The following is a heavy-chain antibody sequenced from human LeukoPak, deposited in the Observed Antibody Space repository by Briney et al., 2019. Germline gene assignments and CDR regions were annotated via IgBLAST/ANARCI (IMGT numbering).Heavy chain of an antibody. D-gene: IGHD5-18*01. V-gene: IGHV4-59*01. Sequence: SETLSLTCTVSGGSISSYYWSWIRQPRGKGLEWIGYIYYSGSTNYNPSLKSRVTISVDTSKNQFTLKLSSVTAADTAVYYCARGLEDSYGFAYYYYMDVWGKGTTVTVSS. CDR2: IYYSGST. CDR1: GGSISSYY. J-gene: IGHJ6*03. CDR3: ARGLEDSYGFAYYYYMDV.